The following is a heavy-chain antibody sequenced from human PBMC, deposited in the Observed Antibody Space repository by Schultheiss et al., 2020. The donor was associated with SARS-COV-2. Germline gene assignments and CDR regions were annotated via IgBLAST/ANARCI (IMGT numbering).Heavy chain of an antibody. D-gene: IGHD5-24*01. V-gene: IGHV4-61*10. CDR1: GYSISSGYY. CDR3: ARAGEMATIVY. CDR2: IYYSGST. Sequence: SETLSLTCAVSGYSISSGYYWSWIRQPAGKGLEWIGYIYYSGSTNYNPSLKSRVTISVDTSKNQFSLQLNSVTPEDTAVYYCARAGEMATIVYWGQGTLVTVSS. J-gene: IGHJ4*02.